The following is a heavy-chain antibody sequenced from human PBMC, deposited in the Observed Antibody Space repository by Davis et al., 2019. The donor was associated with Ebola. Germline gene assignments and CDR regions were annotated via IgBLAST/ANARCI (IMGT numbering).Heavy chain of an antibody. Sequence: ESLKISCTASGFTFSSYWMNWIRQPPGKGLEWIGEINHSRSTNYNSPLKSRVTISVDTSKNQFSLKLSSVTAADTAVYYCAREGACTTSNCFDYWGQGILVIVSS. V-gene: IGHV4-34*01. D-gene: IGHD2/OR15-2a*01. J-gene: IGHJ4*02. CDR2: INHSRST. CDR3: AREGACTTSNCFDY. CDR1: GFTFSSYW.